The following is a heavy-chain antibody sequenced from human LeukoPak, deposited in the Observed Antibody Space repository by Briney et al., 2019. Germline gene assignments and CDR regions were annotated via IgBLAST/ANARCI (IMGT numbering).Heavy chain of an antibody. Sequence: PSETLSLTCTVSGGSISSGGYYWSWIRQHPVKGLEWIGYIYYSGSTYYNPSLKSRVTISVDTSKNQFSLKLSSVTAADTAVYYCARLAEGDGYLYYFDYWGQGTLVTVSS. CDR3: ARLAEGDGYLYYFDY. CDR1: GGSISSGGYY. CDR2: IYYSGST. D-gene: IGHD5-24*01. J-gene: IGHJ4*02. V-gene: IGHV4-31*03.